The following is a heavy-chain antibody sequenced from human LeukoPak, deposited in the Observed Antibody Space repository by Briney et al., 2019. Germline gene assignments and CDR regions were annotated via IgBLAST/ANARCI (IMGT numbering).Heavy chain of an antibody. Sequence: GGSLRLSCAASGFTFSNAWMSWVRQAPGKGREWGGRIKSKTDGGTTDYAAPMKGRFTISRDDSKNTLYLQMNSLKTEDTAVYYCTTEREYSSGWFDAFDIWGQGTMVTVSS. CDR3: TTEREYSSGWFDAFDI. CDR2: IKSKTDGGTT. V-gene: IGHV3-15*01. D-gene: IGHD6-19*01. J-gene: IGHJ3*02. CDR1: GFTFSNAW.